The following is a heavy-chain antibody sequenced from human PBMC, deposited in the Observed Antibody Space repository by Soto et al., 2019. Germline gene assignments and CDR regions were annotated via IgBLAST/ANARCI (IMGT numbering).Heavy chain of an antibody. Sequence: SETLSLTCGVYGGSFSTYYWSWIRQPQGKGLEWIGEINQSGSTNYNPSLKSRVTMSLDTSKKQFSLKMSSVTAADAAVYYCARGYYYDSLRLDSWGQGTLVTVSS. D-gene: IGHD3-22*01. CDR1: GGSFSTYY. J-gene: IGHJ4*02. CDR2: INQSGST. CDR3: ARGYYYDSLRLDS. V-gene: IGHV4-34*01.